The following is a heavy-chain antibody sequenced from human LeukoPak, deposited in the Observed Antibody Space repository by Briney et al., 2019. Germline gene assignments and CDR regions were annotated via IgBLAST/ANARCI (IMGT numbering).Heavy chain of an antibody. D-gene: IGHD2-2*02. CDR3: ARDLRPATPILAFDY. J-gene: IGHJ4*02. Sequence: PGGSLRLSCAASGFTFSTYSMNWVRQAPGKGLEWVSSISSSSTYIYYADSVQGRFTISRDNARNSLYLQMNSLRAEDTAVYFCARDLRPATPILAFDYWGQGALVTVSS. V-gene: IGHV3-21*01. CDR2: ISSSSTYI. CDR1: GFTFSTYS.